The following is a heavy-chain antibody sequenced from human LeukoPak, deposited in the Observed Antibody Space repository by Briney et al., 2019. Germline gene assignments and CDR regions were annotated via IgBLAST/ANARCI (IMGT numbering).Heavy chain of an antibody. CDR1: GYTFTSYY. Sequence: ASVKVSCKASGYTFTSYYMHWVRQAPGQGLEWTGIINPSGGSTSYAQKFQGRVTMTRDTSTSTVYMELSSLRSEDTAVYYCARGGATYYYDSSGYYFDYWGQGTLVTVSS. D-gene: IGHD3-22*01. V-gene: IGHV1-46*01. CDR2: INPSGGST. J-gene: IGHJ4*02. CDR3: ARGGATYYYDSSGYYFDY.